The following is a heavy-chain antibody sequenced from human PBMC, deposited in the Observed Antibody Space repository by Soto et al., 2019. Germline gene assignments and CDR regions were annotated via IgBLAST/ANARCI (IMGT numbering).Heavy chain of an antibody. CDR2: ISGSGGST. J-gene: IGHJ6*02. D-gene: IGHD2-2*01. CDR1: GFTFSSYA. Sequence: GSLRLSCAASGFTFSSYAMSWVRHAPGKGLEWVSAISGSGGSTYYADSVKGRFTISRDNSKNTLYLQMNSLRAEDTAVYYCAKEVPRYCSSTSCYLSPLFPAYYYYYGMDVWGQGTTVTVSS. CDR3: AKEVPRYCSSTSCYLSPLFPAYYYYYGMDV. V-gene: IGHV3-23*01.